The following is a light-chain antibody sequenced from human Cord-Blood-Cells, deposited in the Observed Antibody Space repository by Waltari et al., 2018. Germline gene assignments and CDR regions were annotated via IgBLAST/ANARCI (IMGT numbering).Light chain of an antibody. J-gene: IGLJ3*02. V-gene: IGLV3-21*03. CDR2: DDS. Sequence: SYVLTQPPSVSVAPGKTARITCGGNNIGSKSVHWYQQKPGQAPVLVVYDDSDRPSGIPEGFSGSNSGNTATLTISRVEAGDEADYYGQVWDSSSDHWVFGGGTKLTVL. CDR3: QVWDSSSDHWV. CDR1: NIGSKS.